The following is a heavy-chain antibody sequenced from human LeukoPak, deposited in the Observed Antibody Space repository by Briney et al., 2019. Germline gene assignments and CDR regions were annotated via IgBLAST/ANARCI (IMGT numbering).Heavy chain of an antibody. D-gene: IGHD3-10*01. CDR2: ISSSGSTI. CDR1: GFTFSDYY. J-gene: IGHJ4*02. V-gene: IGHV3-11*01. Sequence: GGSLRLSCAASGFTFSDYYMSWIRQAPGKGLEWVSYISSSGSTIYYADSVKGRFTISRDNAKNSLYLQMNSLRAEDTAVYYCARDKEYYYGSGSYSYYFDYWGQGTLVTVSS. CDR3: ARDKEYYYGSGSYSYYFDY.